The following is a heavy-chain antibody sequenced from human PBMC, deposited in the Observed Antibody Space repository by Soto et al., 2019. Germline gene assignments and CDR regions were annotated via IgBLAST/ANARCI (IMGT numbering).Heavy chain of an antibody. Sequence: GGSLRLSCAASGFTFSSYGMHWVRQAPGKGLEWVAVIWYDGSNKYYADSVKGRFTISRDNSKNTLYLQMNSLRAEDTAVYYCARDRIDYGDYYGYFDLWGRGTLVTVSS. J-gene: IGHJ2*01. D-gene: IGHD4-17*01. CDR1: GFTFSSYG. V-gene: IGHV3-33*01. CDR2: IWYDGSNK. CDR3: ARDRIDYGDYYGYFDL.